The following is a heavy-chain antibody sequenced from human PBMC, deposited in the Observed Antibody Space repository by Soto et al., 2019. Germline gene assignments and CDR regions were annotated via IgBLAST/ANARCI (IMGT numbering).Heavy chain of an antibody. V-gene: IGHV3-11*01. CDR1: GFTFSDYY. CDR2: ISSSGSSI. D-gene: IGHD2-2*01. CDR3: ARGRRTSCSPHLDF. Sequence: QVQLVESGGGLVKPGESLRLSCAASGFTFSDYYMSWIRQAPGKGLEWLSYISSSGSSIYYADSVKGRFTISRDNAKNSLYLQMDSLGADDTAVYYCARGRRTSCSPHLDFWGQGTLVTVSS. J-gene: IGHJ4*02.